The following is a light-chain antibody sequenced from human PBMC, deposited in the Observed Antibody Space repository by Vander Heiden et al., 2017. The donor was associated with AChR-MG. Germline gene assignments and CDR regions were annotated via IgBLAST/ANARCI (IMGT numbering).Light chain of an antibody. V-gene: IGLV3-25*03. CDR3: QSADISGGWV. J-gene: IGLJ3*02. CDR2: KDS. CDR1: ASPKQY. Sequence: SYELTHPPSVSVSPGQTARITCPGDASPKQYVYWYQQKPGQAPMLGIYKDSERPSGIPERFSGSSSGTTVTLTISRVQAEDEADYYCQSADISGGWVFGGGTKLTVL.